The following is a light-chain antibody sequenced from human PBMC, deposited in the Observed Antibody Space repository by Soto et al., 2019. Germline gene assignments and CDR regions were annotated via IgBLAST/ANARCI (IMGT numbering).Light chain of an antibody. CDR1: SSDVGSYNL. V-gene: IGLV2-23*01. J-gene: IGLJ1*01. CDR2: EGS. Sequence: QPALTQPASVSGSPGQSITISCTGTSSDVGSYNLVSWYQQHPGKAPKLMIYEGSKRPSGVSNRFSGSKSGNTASLTISGLQAEDEADYYCCSYAGSSTFYVFGTGTKVTV. CDR3: CSYAGSSTFYV.